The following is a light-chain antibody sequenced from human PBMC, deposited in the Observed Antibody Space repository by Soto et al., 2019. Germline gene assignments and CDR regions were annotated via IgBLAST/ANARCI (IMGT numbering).Light chain of an antibody. V-gene: IGKV1-39*01. J-gene: IGKJ3*01. CDR3: QQIYSSPFT. CDR1: QSISSY. Sequence: DIQMTQSPSSLSASVGDRVTITCRASQSISSYLNWYQQKPGKAPNLLIYAASSLQSGVPSKFSGSGSGTDFTLTISSLQPEDFATYYCQQIYSSPFTFGPGTQVDIK. CDR2: AAS.